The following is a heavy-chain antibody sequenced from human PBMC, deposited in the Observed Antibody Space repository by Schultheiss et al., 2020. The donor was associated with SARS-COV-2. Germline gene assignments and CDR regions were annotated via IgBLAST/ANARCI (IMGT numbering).Heavy chain of an antibody. Sequence: GGSLRLSCAASGFTFSSYSMNWVRQAPGKGLEWVSYISSSGSTIYYADSVKGRFTISRDNAKNSLYLQMNSLRAEDTAVYYCAKDLSGIAARPRYWYFDLWGRGTLVTVSS. D-gene: IGHD6-6*01. J-gene: IGHJ2*01. CDR2: ISSSGSTI. V-gene: IGHV3-48*04. CDR1: GFTFSSYS. CDR3: AKDLSGIAARPRYWYFDL.